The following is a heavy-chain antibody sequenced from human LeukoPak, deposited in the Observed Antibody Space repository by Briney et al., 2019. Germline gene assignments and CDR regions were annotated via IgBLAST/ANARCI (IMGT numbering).Heavy chain of an antibody. CDR3: ATSITVAASYFDY. J-gene: IGHJ4*02. CDR1: GFTFSSYA. Sequence: GGSLRLSCAASGFTFSSYAMSWVRQAPGKGLEWVSGISFRGDSTYYADSVKGRFTISRDNSKNTLYLQMNSLRAEDTALYYCATSITVAASYFDYWGQGTLVTVSS. V-gene: IGHV3-23*01. CDR2: ISFRGDST. D-gene: IGHD6-19*01.